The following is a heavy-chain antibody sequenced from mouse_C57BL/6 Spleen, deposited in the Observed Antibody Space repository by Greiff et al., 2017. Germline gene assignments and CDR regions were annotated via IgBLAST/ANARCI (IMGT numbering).Heavy chain of an antibody. CDR3: ARDDYDGLRYAC. CDR1: GYTFTSYW. V-gene: IGHV1-64*01. D-gene: IGHD2-4*01. CDR2: IHPNSGST. Sequence: QVQLQQPGAELVKPGASVKLSCKASGYTFTSYWMHWVKQRPGQGLEWIGMIHPNSGSTNYNEKFKSKATLTVDKSSSTAYMQLSSLTSEDSAVYYCARDDYDGLRYACWGPVTLVTVSA. J-gene: IGHJ3*01.